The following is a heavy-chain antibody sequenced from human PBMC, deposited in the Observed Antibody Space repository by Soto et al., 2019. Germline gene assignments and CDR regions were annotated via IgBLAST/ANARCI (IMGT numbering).Heavy chain of an antibody. CDR2: MNPNSGNT. CDR1: GYTFTSYD. CDR3: ARTDFWSGSHRGYWFDP. Sequence: GASVKVSCKASGYTFTSYDINWVRQATGQGLEWMGWMNPNSGNTGYAQKFQGRVTMTRNTSISTAYMELSSLRSEDTAVYYCARTDFWSGSHRGYWFDPWGQGTLVTVSS. V-gene: IGHV1-8*01. D-gene: IGHD3-3*01. J-gene: IGHJ5*02.